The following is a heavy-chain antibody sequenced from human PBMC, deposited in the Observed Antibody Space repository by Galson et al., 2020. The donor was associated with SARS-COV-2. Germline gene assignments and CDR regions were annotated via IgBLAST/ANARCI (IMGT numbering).Heavy chain of an antibody. CDR1: GFTFSSYA. Sequence: GGSLRLSCAASGFTFSSYAMHWARQAPGKGLEWVAVISYDGSNTYYADSAKGRFTLSRDNSKSALYLQMNSLRAEDTAVNYCVRDLSTVQYYLPDYWGQGTLVTVSS. CDR2: ISYDGSNT. D-gene: IGHD4-4*01. V-gene: IGHV3-30*04. J-gene: IGHJ4*02. CDR3: VRDLSTVQYYLPDY.